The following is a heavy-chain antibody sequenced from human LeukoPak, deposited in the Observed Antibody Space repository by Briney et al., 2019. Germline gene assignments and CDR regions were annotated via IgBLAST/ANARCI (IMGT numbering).Heavy chain of an antibody. CDR2: IYYSGST. CDR3: ARSRGWDYYDSSGYLS. CDR1: GGSFSGYY. Sequence: PSETLSLTCAVYGGSFSGYYWSWIRQHPGKGLEWIGYIYYSGSTYYNPSLKSRVTISVDTSKNQFSLKLSSVTAADTAVYYCARSRGWDYYDSSGYLSWGQGTLVTVSS. D-gene: IGHD3-22*01. V-gene: IGHV4-31*11. J-gene: IGHJ5*02.